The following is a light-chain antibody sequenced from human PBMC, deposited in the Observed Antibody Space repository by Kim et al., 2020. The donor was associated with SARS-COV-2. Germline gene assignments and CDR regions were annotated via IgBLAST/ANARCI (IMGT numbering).Light chain of an antibody. Sequence: APGRTTRNLCWGNNIESKSVQGYQQQPGQGPVLVINYDSDRHSGIPERFSGSNSGNTATLTISRVEAGDEADYYCQVWDSSSDHWVFGGGTQLTVL. J-gene: IGLJ3*02. CDR2: YDS. CDR1: NIESKS. V-gene: IGLV3-21*04. CDR3: QVWDSSSDHWV.